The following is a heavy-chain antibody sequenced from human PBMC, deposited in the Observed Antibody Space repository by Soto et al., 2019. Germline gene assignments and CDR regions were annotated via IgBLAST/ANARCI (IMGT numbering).Heavy chain of an antibody. V-gene: IGHV1-69*06. CDR1: GGTFSSYA. CDR3: AGDMRAYYYGSGSYYRGEFDP. J-gene: IGHJ5*02. D-gene: IGHD3-10*01. Sequence: SVKVSCKASGGTFSSYAISWVRQAPVQGLEWMGGIIPIFGTANYAQKFQGRVTITADKSTSTAYMELSSLRSEDTAVYYCAGDMRAYYYGSGSYYRGEFDPWGQGTLVTVSS. CDR2: IIPIFGTA.